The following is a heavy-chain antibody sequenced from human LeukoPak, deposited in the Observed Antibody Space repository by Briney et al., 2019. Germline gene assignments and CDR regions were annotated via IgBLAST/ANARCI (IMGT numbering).Heavy chain of an antibody. J-gene: IGHJ4*02. D-gene: IGHD5-18*01. CDR1: GITFSSYA. V-gene: IGHV3-64*01. Sequence: GGSLRLSCAASGITFSSYAMHWVRQAPGKGLEYVSAISSNGGSTYYANSVKGRFTISRDNSKNTPYLQMGSLRAEDMAVYYCARELPVDTAMVGFDYWGQGTLVTVSS. CDR2: ISSNGGST. CDR3: ARELPVDTAMVGFDY.